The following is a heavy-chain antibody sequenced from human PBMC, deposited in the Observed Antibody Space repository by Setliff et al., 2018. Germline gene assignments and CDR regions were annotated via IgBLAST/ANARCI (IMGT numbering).Heavy chain of an antibody. CDR3: ATNPYQLLNFDY. D-gene: IGHD2-2*01. CDR1: GYTLTELS. CDR2: FDPEDEET. V-gene: IGHV1-24*01. J-gene: IGHJ4*02. Sequence: ASVKVSCKVSGYTLTELSRHWVRQAPGKGLEWMGGFDPEDEETIYAQKFQGRVTMTEDTSTDTAYMELSSLRSEDTAVYYCATNPYQLLNFDYWGQGTLVTVSS.